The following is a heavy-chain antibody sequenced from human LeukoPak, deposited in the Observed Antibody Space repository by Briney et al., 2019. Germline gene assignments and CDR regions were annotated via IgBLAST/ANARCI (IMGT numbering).Heavy chain of an antibody. V-gene: IGHV3-23*01. D-gene: IGHD6-13*01. Sequence: GGSLRLSCAASGLTFSSYAMSWVRQAPGKGRDCISAISGSGGSTSYADSVKGRFTISRDNSKNTLYLQMNSRRAEDTAVYYCAKGGGSVSGSSWYARPGGFDYWGQGTLVTVSS. J-gene: IGHJ4*02. CDR2: ISGSGGST. CDR1: GLTFSSYA. CDR3: AKGGGSVSGSSWYARPGGFDY.